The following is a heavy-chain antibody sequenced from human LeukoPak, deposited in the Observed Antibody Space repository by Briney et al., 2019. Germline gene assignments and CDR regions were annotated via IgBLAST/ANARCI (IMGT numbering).Heavy chain of an antibody. J-gene: IGHJ4*02. CDR3: ARDDALVATGSFDY. V-gene: IGHV1-18*01. CDR2: ISAYNGNT. D-gene: IGHD5-12*01. CDR1: GYTFTSYG. Sequence: ASVKVSCKASGYTFTSYGINWVRPAPGQGLEWMGWISAYNGNTNYAQKLQGRVTMTTDTSTSTAYMELRSLRSDYTAVYYCARDDALVATGSFDYWGEGTLVTVSS.